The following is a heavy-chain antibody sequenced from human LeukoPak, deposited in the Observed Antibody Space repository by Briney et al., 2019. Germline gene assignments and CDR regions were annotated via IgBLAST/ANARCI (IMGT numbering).Heavy chain of an antibody. CDR1: GFTFSSYG. D-gene: IGHD3-10*01. CDR3: AKYYGSGSPHNWFAP. Sequence: GGSLRLSCAASGFTFSSYGMHWVRQAPGKGLEWVAVISYDGSNKYYADSVKGRFTISRDNSKNTMYLQMNSLRAEDTAVYYCAKYYGSGSPHNWFAPWGQGTLVTVSS. J-gene: IGHJ5*02. V-gene: IGHV3-30*18. CDR2: ISYDGSNK.